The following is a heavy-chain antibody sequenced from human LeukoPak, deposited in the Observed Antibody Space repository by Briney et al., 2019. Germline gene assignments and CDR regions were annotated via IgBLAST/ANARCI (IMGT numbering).Heavy chain of an antibody. CDR2: ISSSSSYI. D-gene: IGHD3-9*01. CDR1: GFTFSSYS. V-gene: IGHV3-21*01. Sequence: PGGSLRLSCAASGFTFSSYSMNWVRQAPGKGLEWVSSISSSSSYIYYADSVKGRFTISRDNAKNSLYLQMNSLRAEDTAVYYCASAFGDPHDILTGADYWGQGTLVTVSS. CDR3: ASAFGDPHDILTGADY. J-gene: IGHJ4*02.